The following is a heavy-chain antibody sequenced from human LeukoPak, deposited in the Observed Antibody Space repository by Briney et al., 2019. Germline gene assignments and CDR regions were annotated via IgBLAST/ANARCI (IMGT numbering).Heavy chain of an antibody. CDR3: ARDRYCSSTSCFSGAY. CDR1: GYTFTDYY. J-gene: IGHJ4*02. D-gene: IGHD2-2*01. CDR2: IIPIFGTA. V-gene: IGHV1-69*13. Sequence: GASVNVSCKASGYTFTDYYVHWVRQPPGQGLEWMGGIIPIFGTANYAQKFQGRVTITADESTSTAYMELSSLRSEDTAVYYCARDRYCSSTSCFSGAYWGQGTLVTVSS.